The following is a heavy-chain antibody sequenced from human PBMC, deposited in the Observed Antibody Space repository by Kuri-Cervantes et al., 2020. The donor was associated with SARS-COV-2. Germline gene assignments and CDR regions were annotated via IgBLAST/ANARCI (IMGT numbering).Heavy chain of an antibody. Sequence: GGSLRLSCAASGFTFSSYGMHWVRQAPGKGLEWVAVISYDGNNKYYADSVKGRFTISRDNSKNTLYLQMNSLRAEDTAVYYCASRDPAANAFDIWGQGTMVTVSS. CDR3: ASRDPAANAFDI. CDR2: ISYDGNNK. CDR1: GFTFSSYG. V-gene: IGHV3-30*03. J-gene: IGHJ3*02. D-gene: IGHD2-2*01.